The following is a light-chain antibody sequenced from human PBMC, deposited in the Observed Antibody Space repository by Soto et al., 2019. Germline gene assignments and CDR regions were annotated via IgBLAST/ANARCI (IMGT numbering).Light chain of an antibody. CDR2: LNSDGSH. CDR3: QPWGSGIRVV. J-gene: IGLJ2*01. Sequence: QLVLTQSPSASASLGASVKFTCTLSSGHSSYAIAWHQQQPEKGPRYLMKLNSDGSHSKWDGIPDRFSGSSSGAERYLTISRLQSEDEADYYCQPWGSGIRVVFGGGTKLTVL. V-gene: IGLV4-69*01. CDR1: SGHSSYA.